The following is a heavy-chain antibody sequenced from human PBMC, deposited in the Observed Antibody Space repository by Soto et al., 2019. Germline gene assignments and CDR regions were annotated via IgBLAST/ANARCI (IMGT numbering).Heavy chain of an antibody. CDR3: ARDGLLWFGELDFDY. J-gene: IGHJ4*02. D-gene: IGHD3-10*01. CDR1: GYTFTSYG. CDR2: ISAYNGNT. V-gene: IGHV1-18*01. Sequence: GASVKVSCKASGYTFTSYGISWVRQAPGQGLEWMGWISAYNGNTNYAQKLQGRVTMTTDTSTSTAYMELRSLRSDDTAVYYCARDGLLWFGELDFDYWGQGTLVTVSS.